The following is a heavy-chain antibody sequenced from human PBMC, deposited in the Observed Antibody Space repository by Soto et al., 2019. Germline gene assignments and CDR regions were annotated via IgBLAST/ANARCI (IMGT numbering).Heavy chain of an antibody. D-gene: IGHD3-9*01. J-gene: IGHJ6*02. Sequence: QVQLVQSGAEVKKPGSSVKVSCKASGGTFSSYAISWVRQAPGQGLEWMGGIIPIFGTANYAQKFQGRVTITADESTSTAYMELSSLRSEDTAVYYCARVYREDILTGPYYYYYYGMDVWGQGTTVTVSS. V-gene: IGHV1-69*01. CDR2: IIPIFGTA. CDR3: ARVYREDILTGPYYYYYYGMDV. CDR1: GGTFSSYA.